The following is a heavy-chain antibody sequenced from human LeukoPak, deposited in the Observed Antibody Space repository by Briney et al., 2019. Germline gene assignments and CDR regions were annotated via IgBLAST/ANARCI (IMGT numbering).Heavy chain of an antibody. D-gene: IGHD3-22*01. V-gene: IGHV3-74*01. J-gene: IGHJ4*02. CDR1: GFTFSSYW. CDR3: ARAGITMIVRYFDY. Sequence: PGGSLRLSCAASGFTFSSYWMHWVRQAPGNGLVWVSRINSDGSSTSYADSVKGRFTISRDNAKNTLYLQMNSLRAEDTAVYYCARAGITMIVRYFDYWGQGTLVTVSS. CDR2: INSDGSST.